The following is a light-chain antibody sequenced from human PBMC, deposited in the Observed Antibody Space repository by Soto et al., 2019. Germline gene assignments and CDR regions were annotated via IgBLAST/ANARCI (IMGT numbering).Light chain of an antibody. CDR3: QQYFANPRT. CDR2: GIS. Sequence: EIVLTQSPGTLSLSPGERATLSCRASHTISSSYLAWYQQKPGQAPRLLMYGISRRATGIPDRFSGSGSGTDFTLTITSLQAEDVAVYYCQQYFANPRTFGQGTKVDIK. CDR1: HTISSSY. J-gene: IGKJ1*01. V-gene: IGKV3-20*01.